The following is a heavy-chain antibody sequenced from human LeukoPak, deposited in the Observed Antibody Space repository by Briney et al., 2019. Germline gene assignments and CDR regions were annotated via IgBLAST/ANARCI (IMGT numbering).Heavy chain of an antibody. Sequence: GSLRLFCAVSGFTFSVYGMQWVRQAPGKGLEWVAIISYDGSNAYYGDSVKGRFTISRDNSKNTVYLQMNSLRAEDTAVYYCAKSLLPIVVVPAAMADWGQGTLVTVSS. V-gene: IGHV3-30*18. D-gene: IGHD2-2*01. J-gene: IGHJ4*02. CDR3: AKSLLPIVVVPAAMAD. CDR2: ISYDGSNA. CDR1: GFTFSVYG.